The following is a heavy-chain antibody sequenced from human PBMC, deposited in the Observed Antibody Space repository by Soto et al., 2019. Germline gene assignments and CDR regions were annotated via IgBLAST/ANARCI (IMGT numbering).Heavy chain of an antibody. D-gene: IGHD3-10*01. V-gene: IGHV3-15*01. CDR2: IKSKTVGGTT. J-gene: IGHJ4*02. CDR1: GFTFSNAW. CDR3: TTGWTG. Sequence: EVQLVESGGGLVKPGGSLRLSCAASGFTFSNAWMSWVRQAPGKGLEWVGRIKSKTVGGTTDYAATVKGRFTISRDDSKYTLYLQMNSLKTDDTAVYYCTTGWTGWGQGTLVTVSS.